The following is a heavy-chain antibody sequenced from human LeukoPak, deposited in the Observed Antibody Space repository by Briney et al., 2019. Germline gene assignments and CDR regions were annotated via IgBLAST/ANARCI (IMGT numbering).Heavy chain of an antibody. D-gene: IGHD1-26*01. CDR1: GYTFTGYY. V-gene: IGHV1-2*04. CDR2: INPNSGGT. CDR3: ARQWELTRDAFGI. J-gene: IGHJ3*02. Sequence: ASVKVSCKATGYTFTGYYMHWVRQAPGQGLEWMGWINPNSGGTNYAQKFQGWVTMTRDTSISTAYMELSRLRSDDTAVYYCARQWELTRDAFGIWGQGTMVTVSS.